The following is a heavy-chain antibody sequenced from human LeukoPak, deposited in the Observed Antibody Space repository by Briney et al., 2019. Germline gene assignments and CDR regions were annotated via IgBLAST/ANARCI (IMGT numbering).Heavy chain of an antibody. CDR2: ICPGDSDT. V-gene: IGHV5-51*01. D-gene: IGHD2-2*01. CDR3: ARLVPDLVGWFDP. J-gene: IGHJ5*02. CDR1: GYSFTSYW. Sequence: GESLKISCKGSGYSFTSYWIGWVRQMPGKGLEWMGIICPGDSDTRNSPSFQGQVTISADKYISTAYLQWSSLKASDTAMYYCARLVPDLVGWFDPWGQGTLVTVSS.